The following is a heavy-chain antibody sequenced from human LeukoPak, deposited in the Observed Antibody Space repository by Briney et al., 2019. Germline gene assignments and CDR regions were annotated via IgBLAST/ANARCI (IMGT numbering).Heavy chain of an antibody. CDR1: GASISSGGYY. CDR3: ARVLAAAGHIDY. CDR2: IYYSGST. Sequence: PSQTLSLTCTVSGASISSGGYYWSWLRQHPGKGLEWIGYIYYSGSTYYNPSLKSRVTISVDTSKNQFSLKLSSVTAADTAVYYCARVLAAAGHIDYWGQGTLVTVSS. D-gene: IGHD6-13*01. V-gene: IGHV4-31*03. J-gene: IGHJ4*02.